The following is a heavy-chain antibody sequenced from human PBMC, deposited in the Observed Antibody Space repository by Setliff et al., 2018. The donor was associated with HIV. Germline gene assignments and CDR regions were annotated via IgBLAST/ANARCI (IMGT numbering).Heavy chain of an antibody. D-gene: IGHD3-22*01. J-gene: IGHJ6*02. Sequence: SETLSLTCTVSGGSIRSSTYYWGWIRQPPGKGLEWIGTVYYSGSTYYNPSLKSRITTSVDTSKNQFSLKLSPVTAADTAVYYCARAMGSSGYHEVWYYYGMDVWGQGTTVTVSS. CDR1: GGSIRSSTYY. V-gene: IGHV4-39*07. CDR3: ARAMGSSGYHEVWYYYGMDV. CDR2: VYYSGST.